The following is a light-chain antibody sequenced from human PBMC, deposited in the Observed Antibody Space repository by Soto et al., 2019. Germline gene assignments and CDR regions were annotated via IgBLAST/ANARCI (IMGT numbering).Light chain of an antibody. CDR1: SSNIGSNY. J-gene: IGLJ2*01. CDR3: GGWDDSLSGPV. CDR2: RNN. V-gene: IGLV1-47*01. Sequence: QSVLTQPPSASGTPGQRVNISCSGSSSNIGSNYVYWYRQFPGTASKLLIQRNNQRPSGVPARFSGSKSGTSASLAISGLRSEDEADYYCGGWDDSLSGPVFGGGTQLTVL.